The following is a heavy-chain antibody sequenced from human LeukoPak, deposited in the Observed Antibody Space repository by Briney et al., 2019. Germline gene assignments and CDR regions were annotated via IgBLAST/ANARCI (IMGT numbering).Heavy chain of an antibody. CDR1: GFTFSDYY. Sequence: GGSLRLSCAASGFTFSDYYMSWIRQAPGKGLEWVSSINPGSNAIYYADSVRGRFTISRDNAKNSLYLQMNSLRAEDTAVYYCAELGITMIGGVWGKGTTVTISS. D-gene: IGHD3-10*02. CDR2: INPGSNAI. J-gene: IGHJ6*04. V-gene: IGHV3-69-1*02. CDR3: AELGITMIGGV.